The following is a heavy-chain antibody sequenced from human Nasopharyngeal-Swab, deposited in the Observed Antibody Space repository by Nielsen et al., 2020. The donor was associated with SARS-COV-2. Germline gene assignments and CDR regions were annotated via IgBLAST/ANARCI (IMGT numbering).Heavy chain of an antibody. J-gene: IGHJ4*02. D-gene: IGHD3-22*01. V-gene: IGHV3-9*01. Sequence: SLKISCAASGFTFDDYAMHWVRQAPGKGLEWISGINWNGGRIGYADSVKGRFTISRDNAKKPLYLQMNSLRPEDTALYYCTKATSLYYYDSSGYRPWYCDYWGQGTLVTVSS. CDR3: TKATSLYYYDSSGYRPWYCDY. CDR2: INWNGGRI. CDR1: GFTFDDYA.